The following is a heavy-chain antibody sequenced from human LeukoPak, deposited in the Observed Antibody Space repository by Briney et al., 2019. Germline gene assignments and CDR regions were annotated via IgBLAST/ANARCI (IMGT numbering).Heavy chain of an antibody. V-gene: IGHV1-46*01. Sequence: ASVKVSCKASGYTFTSYYMHWVRQAPGQGLEWMGIINPSGGSTSYTQKFQGRVTMTRDTSTSTVYMELSSLRSEDTAVYYCARTLAAEGVDYWGQGTLVTVSS. D-gene: IGHD6-25*01. CDR2: INPSGGST. CDR3: ARTLAAEGVDY. J-gene: IGHJ4*02. CDR1: GYTFTSYY.